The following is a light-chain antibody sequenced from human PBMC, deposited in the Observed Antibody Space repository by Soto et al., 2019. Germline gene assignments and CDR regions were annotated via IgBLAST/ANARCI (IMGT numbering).Light chain of an antibody. J-gene: IGKJ1*01. CDR1: QSVVTGY. Sequence: EVVLTQSPGTLSLSPGEGATLSCRASQSVVTGYLAWYQQKYGQSPRLLIYGALYRAPGIPDRFSGSGSGTDFTLSISRLEPEDFAVYYCQYYDESMWTFGRGTKVDIK. V-gene: IGKV3-20*01. CDR3: QYYDESMWT. CDR2: GAL.